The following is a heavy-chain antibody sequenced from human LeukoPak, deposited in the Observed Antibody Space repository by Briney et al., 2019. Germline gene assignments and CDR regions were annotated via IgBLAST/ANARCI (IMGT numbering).Heavy chain of an antibody. J-gene: IGHJ4*02. CDR1: GFTFSNAW. V-gene: IGHV3-23*01. D-gene: IGHD1/OR15-1a*01. CDR2: IANDGGST. Sequence: GGSLRLSCAASGFTFSNAWMSWVRQAPGKGLEWVSSIANDGGSTYYADSVKGRFTISRDNSRNTVYLQMNSLRAEDMAVYYCAKSHSVEQRGYFDYWGQGTLVPVSS. CDR3: AKSHSVEQRGYFDY.